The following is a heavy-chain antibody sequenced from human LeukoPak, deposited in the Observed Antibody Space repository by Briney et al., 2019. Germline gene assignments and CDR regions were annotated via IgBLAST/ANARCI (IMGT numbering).Heavy chain of an antibody. J-gene: IGHJ3*02. CDR2: ISAYNGNA. Sequence: ASAKVSCKASGYTFTNYAMNWVRQAPGQGLEWMGWISAYNGNAALAQKFQGRVTLATDASTSTAYVELRSLTSDDTAVYFCARGGSRSRRGDDAFDIWGQGKMVTVSS. CDR3: ARGGSRSRRGDDAFDI. D-gene: IGHD3-10*01. V-gene: IGHV1-18*01. CDR1: GYTFTNYA.